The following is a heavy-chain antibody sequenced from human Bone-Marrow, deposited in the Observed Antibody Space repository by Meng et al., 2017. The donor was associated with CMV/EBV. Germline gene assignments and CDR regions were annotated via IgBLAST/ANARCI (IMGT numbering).Heavy chain of an antibody. CDR3: ARDLAYSSSHYYYGMGV. V-gene: IGHV4-59*01. Sequence: SETLSLTCTVSGGSISSYYWSWIRQPPGKGLEWIGYIYYSGSTNYNPSLKSRVTISVDTSKNQFSLKLSSVTAADMAVYYCARDLAYSSSHYYYGMGVWGQGTTVTVSS. J-gene: IGHJ6*02. CDR2: IYYSGST. CDR1: GGSISSYY. D-gene: IGHD6-6*01.